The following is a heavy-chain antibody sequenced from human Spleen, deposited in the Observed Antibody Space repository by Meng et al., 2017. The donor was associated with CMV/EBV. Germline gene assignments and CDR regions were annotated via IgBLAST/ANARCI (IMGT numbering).Heavy chain of an antibody. J-gene: IGHJ4*02. CDR2: ISHAGST. V-gene: IGHV4-34*01. D-gene: IGHD6-19*01. Sequence: GSRRLSCAVHGGSLSGYHWSWIRQSPGMGLEWIGEISHAGSTKYNPSLKSRVTISVDTSQNQFSLKVKSVTAADTAVYYWARQFSSGWYAEYWGPGTLVTVSS. CDR1: GGSLSGYH. CDR3: ARQFSSGWYAEY.